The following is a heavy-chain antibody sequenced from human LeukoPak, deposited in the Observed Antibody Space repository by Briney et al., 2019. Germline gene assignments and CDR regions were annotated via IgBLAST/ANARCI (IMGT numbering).Heavy chain of an antibody. D-gene: IGHD6-13*01. CDR1: GYTFTSYG. CDR2: ISAYNGNT. CDR3: ARAPPFILAAAGKAHRGFNYYYYMDV. V-gene: IGHV1-18*01. J-gene: IGHJ6*03. Sequence: GASVKVSCKASGYTFTSYGISWVRQAPGQGLEWMGWISAYNGNTNYAQKLQGRVTMTTDTSTSTAYMELRSLRSDDTAVYYCARAPPFILAAAGKAHRGFNYYYYMDVWGKGTTVTASS.